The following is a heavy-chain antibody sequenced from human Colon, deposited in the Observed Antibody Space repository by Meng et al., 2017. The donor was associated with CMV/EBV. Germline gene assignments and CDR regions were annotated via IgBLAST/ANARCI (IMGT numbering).Heavy chain of an antibody. CDR1: GDSVYSDSY. J-gene: IGHJ3*02. CDR3: ATVPRPPGIVVLPAAIVGPFDI. V-gene: IGHV4-61*01. CDR2: IHHSGST. D-gene: IGHD2-2*01. Sequence: SETLSLTCSVSGDSVYSDSYWSWVRQPPGKGLEWIGYIHHSGSTNYNPSLKSRLTISLDTAKNQFSLKMRSVTAADTAVYYCATVPRPPGIVVLPAAIVGPFDIWGQGTAVTVSS.